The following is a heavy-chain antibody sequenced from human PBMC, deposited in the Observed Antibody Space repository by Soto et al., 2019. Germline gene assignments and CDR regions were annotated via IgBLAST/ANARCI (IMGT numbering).Heavy chain of an antibody. D-gene: IGHD5-12*01. CDR3: ARHGRHGDNYHFDY. CDR2: IYPHDSDT. Sequence: LGESLKISCKVSGYNFNNYWIAWVRQMPGKGLELLGLIYPHDSDTRYSPSFQGQVTISDDKSISTAYLQWRSLKTSDTAMYYCARHGRHGDNYHFDYWGQGTLVTVSS. CDR1: GYNFNNYW. J-gene: IGHJ4*02. V-gene: IGHV5-51*01.